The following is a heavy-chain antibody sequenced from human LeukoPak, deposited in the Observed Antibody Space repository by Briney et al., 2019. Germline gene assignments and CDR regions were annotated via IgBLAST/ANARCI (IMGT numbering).Heavy chain of an antibody. V-gene: IGHV3-9*01. D-gene: IGHD6-19*01. J-gene: IGHJ2*01. CDR1: GFTFRNYW. CDR3: AKDRVAGIGYWFFDL. Sequence: GGSLRLSCAASGFTFRNYWMGWVRQAPGKGLEWVSGISWDSGTIVYADSVKGRFTISRDNSKNSLYLQMNSLRAEDTAFYYCAKDRVAGIGYWFFDLWGRGTLVTVSS. CDR2: ISWDSGTI.